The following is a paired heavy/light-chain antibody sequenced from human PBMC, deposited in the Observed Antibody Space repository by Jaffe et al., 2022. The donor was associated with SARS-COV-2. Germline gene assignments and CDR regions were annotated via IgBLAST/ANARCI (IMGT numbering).Light chain of an antibody. CDR1: QTINFY. Sequence: DIQMTQSPSSLSASVGDRVTITCRSSQTINFYLNWYQQKPGKAPELLIYTASSLENGVPSRFSGSGSGTDFTLTISGLQPEDFATYYCQQSYSPPLTFGGGTRVDIK. CDR2: TAS. CDR3: QQSYSPPLT. V-gene: IGKV1-39*01. J-gene: IGKJ4*01.
Heavy chain of an antibody. J-gene: IGHJ6*02. V-gene: IGHV3-30*18. Sequence: QVQLVESGGGVVQPGGSLRLSCAASGMTFSSYGMHWVRQAPGKGLDWVVVISHGGSRADYADSAKGRFTISRDNSKNMLYLQMNSLRAEDTAVYYCVNGRAGNYYELDVWGQGTTVIVSS. CDR2: ISHGGSRA. CDR1: GMTFSSYG. D-gene: IGHD3-10*01. CDR3: VNGRAGNYYELDV.